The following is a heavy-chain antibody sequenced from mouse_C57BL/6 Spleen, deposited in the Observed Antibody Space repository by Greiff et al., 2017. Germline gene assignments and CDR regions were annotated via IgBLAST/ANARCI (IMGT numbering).Heavy chain of an antibody. J-gene: IGHJ1*03. Sequence: EVKLMESGGGLVQSGRSLRLSCATSGFTFSDFYMEWVRQAPGKGLEWIAASRNKANDYTTEYSASVKGRFIVSRDTYQIILYLQMNALRAEDTAIYYCARDAWLGDWYFDVWGTGTTVTVSS. V-gene: IGHV7-1*01. CDR1: GFTFSDFY. CDR3: ARDAWLGDWYFDV. D-gene: IGHD2-2*01. CDR2: SRNKANDYTT.